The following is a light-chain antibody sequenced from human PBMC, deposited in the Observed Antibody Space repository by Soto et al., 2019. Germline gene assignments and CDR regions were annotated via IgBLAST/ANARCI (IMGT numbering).Light chain of an antibody. CDR2: SNN. CDR1: SSNIGTYT. CDR3: AAWDASLNGVI. Sequence: QPVLTQPPSASGTPGQRVTISCSGSSSNIGTYTVNWYQQVPGTPPKLLIYSNNQRPSGVPDRFSGSKSGTSASLAISGLQSENEADYYCAAWDASLNGVIFGGGTKLTVL. J-gene: IGLJ2*01. V-gene: IGLV1-44*01.